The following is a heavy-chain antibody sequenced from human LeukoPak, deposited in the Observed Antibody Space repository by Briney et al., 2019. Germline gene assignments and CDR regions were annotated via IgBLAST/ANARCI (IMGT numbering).Heavy chain of an antibody. CDR1: GFTFSSYA. J-gene: IGHJ6*03. Sequence: GGSLRLSCAASGFTFSSYAMSWVRQAPGKGLEWVSAISGSGGSTYYADSVKGRFTISRDNSKNTLYLQMNSLRAEDTAVYYCAKYQVTDKKSKPRYCSGGSCYSSYYYYYMDVWGKGTTVTVSS. CDR3: AKYQVTDKKSKPRYCSGGSCYSSYYYYYMDV. V-gene: IGHV3-23*01. CDR2: ISGSGGST. D-gene: IGHD2-15*01.